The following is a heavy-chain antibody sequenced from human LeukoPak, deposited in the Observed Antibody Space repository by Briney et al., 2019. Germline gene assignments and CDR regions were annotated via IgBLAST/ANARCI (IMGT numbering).Heavy chain of an antibody. CDR2: ISSSSSYI. CDR1: GFTFSSYS. D-gene: IGHD3-22*01. J-gene: IGHJ4*02. CDR3: ARDYYDSSGYYDY. Sequence: PGGSLRLSCAASGFTFSSYSMNWVRQAPGKGLEWVSSISSSSSYIYYADSVKGRFTISRDNAKNSLYLQMNSLRAEDTPVYYCARDYYDSSGYYDYWGQGTLVTVSS. V-gene: IGHV3-21*01.